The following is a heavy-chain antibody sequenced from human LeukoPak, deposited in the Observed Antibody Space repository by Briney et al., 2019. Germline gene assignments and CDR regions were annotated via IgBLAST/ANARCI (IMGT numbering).Heavy chain of an antibody. Sequence: ASVKVSCEASGYTFTSYDINWVRQATGQGLEWMGWMNPNSGNTGYAQKFQGRVTMTRNTSISTAYMELSSLRSEDTAVYYCATRDIVVVPAGDGDYYYGMDVWGQGTTVTVSS. D-gene: IGHD2-2*01. J-gene: IGHJ6*02. CDR3: ATRDIVVVPAGDGDYYYGMDV. V-gene: IGHV1-8*01. CDR1: GYTFTSYD. CDR2: MNPNSGNT.